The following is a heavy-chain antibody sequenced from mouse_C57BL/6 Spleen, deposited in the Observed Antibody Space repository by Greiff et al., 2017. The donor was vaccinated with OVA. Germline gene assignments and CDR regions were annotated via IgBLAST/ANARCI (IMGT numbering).Heavy chain of an antibody. D-gene: IGHD2-10*01. J-gene: IGHJ2*01. CDR2: IYPRSGNT. CDR1: GYTFTSYG. Sequence: QVQLKQSGAELARPGASVKLSCKASGYTFTSYGISWVKQRTGQGLEWIGEIYPRSGNTYYNEKFKGKATLTADKSSSTAYMELRSLTSEDSAVYFCASPTMRRYFDYWGQGTTLTVSS. V-gene: IGHV1-81*01. CDR3: ASPTMRRYFDY.